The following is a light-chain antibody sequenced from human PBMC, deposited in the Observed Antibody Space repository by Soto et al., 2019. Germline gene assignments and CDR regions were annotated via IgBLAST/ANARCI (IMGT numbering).Light chain of an antibody. Sequence: QSALTQPPSASGSPGQSVTISCTGTSSDVGGYNYVSWYQQHPGKAPKLMIYEVCKRPSGVPDRFSGSKSGNTASLTVSGLQAEDEADYYCSLYAGSNNLVFGGGTKLTVL. J-gene: IGLJ2*01. CDR2: EVC. CDR1: SSDVGGYNY. V-gene: IGLV2-8*01. CDR3: SLYAGSNNLV.